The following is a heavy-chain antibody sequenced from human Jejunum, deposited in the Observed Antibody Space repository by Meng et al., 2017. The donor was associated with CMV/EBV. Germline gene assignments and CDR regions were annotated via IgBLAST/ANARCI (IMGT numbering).Heavy chain of an antibody. CDR2: IYYNGNA. CDR3: ARGGIFRGIDY. D-gene: IGHD3-10*01. V-gene: IGHV4-30-4*08. J-gene: IGHJ4*02. Sequence: GCGPRLVKPSQPLSPPCTVSGDSLSSGDYSWNWIRQSPGKGLEWIGYIYYNGNAYYNPSLQSRVSISVDTSKNEFSLNLNSVTAADTALYFCARGGIFRGIDYWGQGTLVTVSS. CDR1: GDSLSSGDYS.